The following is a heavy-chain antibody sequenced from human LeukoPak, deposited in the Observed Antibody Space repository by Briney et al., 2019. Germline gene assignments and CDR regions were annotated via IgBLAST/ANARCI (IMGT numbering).Heavy chain of an antibody. CDR3: ARDIVVVPAASGWFDP. Sequence: SVKVCCKASGGTFSSYAISWVRQAPGQGLEWMGGIIPIFGTANYAQKFQGRVTITTDESTSTAYMELSSLRSEDTAVYYCARDIVVVPAASGWFDPWGQGTLVTVSS. CDR2: IIPIFGTA. V-gene: IGHV1-69*05. J-gene: IGHJ5*02. D-gene: IGHD2-2*01. CDR1: GGTFSSYA.